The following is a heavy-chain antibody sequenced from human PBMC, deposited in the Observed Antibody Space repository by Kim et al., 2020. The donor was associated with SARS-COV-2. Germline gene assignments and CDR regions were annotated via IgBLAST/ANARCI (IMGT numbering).Heavy chain of an antibody. CDR1: GFTFSSYG. J-gene: IGHJ4*02. CDR2: ISYDGSNK. CDR3: AKAHQQLGADY. Sequence: GGSLRLSCAASGFTFSSYGMHWVRQAPGKGLEWVAVISYDGSNKYYADSVKGRFTISRDNSKNTLYLQMNSLRAEDTAVYYCAKAHQQLGADYWGQGTLVTVSS. V-gene: IGHV3-30*18. D-gene: IGHD6-6*01.